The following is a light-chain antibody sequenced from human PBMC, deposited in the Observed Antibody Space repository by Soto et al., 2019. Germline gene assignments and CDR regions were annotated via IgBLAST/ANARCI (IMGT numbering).Light chain of an antibody. V-gene: IGKV3-20*01. Sequence: EIVLTQSPGTLSVSPVETAKLYCISSQSINLGLAWYRQKPGQAPRLLIYGASTRATGTPARFSGSGSGTVFTLTISRLEPEDFAVYYCQQYGTSGKCGQGTKGAI. CDR3: QQYGTSGK. CDR1: QSINLG. CDR2: GAS. J-gene: IGKJ1*01.